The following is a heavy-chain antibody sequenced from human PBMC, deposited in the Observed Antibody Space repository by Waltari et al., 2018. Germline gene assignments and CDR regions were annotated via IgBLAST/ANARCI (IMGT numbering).Heavy chain of an antibody. CDR1: GFTYGQFT. Sequence: EVQVVESGGGLVKPGGSVRLSGGSSGFTYGQFTMNWRRRAPGKGLEWVSSSSGGSIYVYYAESVRGRFTISRDNAKRSLYLEMHGLRVEDTAVYYCARGVSATIFGVSSPPPIDSWGQGTLVTVSS. CDR3: ARGVSATIFGVSSPPPIDS. V-gene: IGHV3-21*02. D-gene: IGHD3-3*01. CDR2: SSGGSIYV. J-gene: IGHJ5*01.